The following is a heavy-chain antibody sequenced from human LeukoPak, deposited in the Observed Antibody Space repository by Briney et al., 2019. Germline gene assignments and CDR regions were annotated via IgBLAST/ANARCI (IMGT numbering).Heavy chain of an antibody. CDR3: ASRMYSSSSRLNFDY. Sequence: PSETLSLTCTVSGGSISSSSYYWGWIRQPPGKGLEWIGSIYYSGSTYYNPSLKSRVTISVDTSNNQFSLKLSSVTAADTAVYYCASRMYSSSSRLNFDYWGRGTLVTVSS. V-gene: IGHV4-39*01. D-gene: IGHD6-6*01. J-gene: IGHJ4*02. CDR2: IYYSGST. CDR1: GGSISSSSYY.